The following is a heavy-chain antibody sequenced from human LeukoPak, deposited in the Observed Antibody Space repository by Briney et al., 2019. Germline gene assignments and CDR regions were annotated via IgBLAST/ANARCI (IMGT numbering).Heavy chain of an antibody. CDR1: GFTFSSYA. J-gene: IGHJ4*02. CDR3: AKDRVGYYDRSGYVDY. D-gene: IGHD3-22*01. V-gene: IGHV3-23*01. Sequence: GGSLRLSCAASGFTFSSYAMSWVRQAPGKGLEWVSAISGSGGSTYYADSVKGRFTISRDNSKNTLYLQMNSLRAEDTALYYCAKDRVGYYDRSGYVDYWGQGTLVTVSS. CDR2: ISGSGGST.